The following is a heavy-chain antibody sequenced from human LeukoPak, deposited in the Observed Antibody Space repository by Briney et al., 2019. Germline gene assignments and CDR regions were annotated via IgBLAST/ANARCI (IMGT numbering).Heavy chain of an antibody. CDR2: IYYSGNT. CDR3: ARHSYGTFDY. Sequence: PSETLSLTCTVCGDSINTKNYYWGWIRQPPGKGLEWIGSIYYSGNTYYNPSLKSRVTLSIDTSKNQFSLRLSSVTAADTAVYHCARHSYGTFDYWGQGNLVTVSS. D-gene: IGHD5-18*01. CDR1: GDSINTKNYY. V-gene: IGHV4-39*01. J-gene: IGHJ4*02.